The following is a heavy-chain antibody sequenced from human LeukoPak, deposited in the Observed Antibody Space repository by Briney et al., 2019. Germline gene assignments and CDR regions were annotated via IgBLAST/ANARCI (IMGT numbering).Heavy chain of an antibody. V-gene: IGHV1-18*01. Sequence: GASVKVSCKASGYTFTSYGFSWVRQPPGRELEWMGCICDYNGNTTYAQKLQGRVTMATDTSTSTAYMELRSLRSDDTAVYDCARQNDCGGGSCYGYWGQGTLVTVSS. CDR1: GYTFTSYG. D-gene: IGHD2-15*01. J-gene: IGHJ4*02. CDR3: ARQNDCGGGSCYGY. CDR2: ICDYNGNT.